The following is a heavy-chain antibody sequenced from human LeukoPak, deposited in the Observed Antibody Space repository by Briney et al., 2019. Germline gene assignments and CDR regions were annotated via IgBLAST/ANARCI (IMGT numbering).Heavy chain of an antibody. CDR3: ARLLRNIAAGVYYFDY. V-gene: IGHV5-51*01. D-gene: IGHD6-13*01. CDR2: IYPGDSDT. CDR1: GYTFTSYW. Sequence: KVSCKASGYTFTSYWIGWVRQMPGKGLEWMGIIYPGDSDTRYSPSFQGQVTLSADKSSSTAYLQWSSLKASDSATYYCARLLRNIAAGVYYFDYWGQGTLVTVSS. J-gene: IGHJ4*02.